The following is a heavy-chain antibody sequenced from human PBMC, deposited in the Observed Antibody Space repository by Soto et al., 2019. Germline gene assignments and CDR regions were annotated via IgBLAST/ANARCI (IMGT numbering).Heavy chain of an antibody. Sequence: SVKVSCKASGGTFSSYAISWVLQDPGQGLEWMGGIIPIFGTANYAQKFQGRVTITADESTSTAYMELSSLRSEDTAVYYCSRSPTLPRYSDGLTGYFDYWGQGTLVTVSS. CDR1: GGTFSSYA. CDR2: IIPIFGTA. V-gene: IGHV1-69*13. J-gene: IGHJ4*02. CDR3: SRSPTLPRYSDGLTGYFDY. D-gene: IGHD5-18*01.